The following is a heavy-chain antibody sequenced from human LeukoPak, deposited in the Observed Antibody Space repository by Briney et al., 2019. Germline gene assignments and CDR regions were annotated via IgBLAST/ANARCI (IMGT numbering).Heavy chain of an antibody. CDR1: GGSFSGYY. CDR2: INHSGST. Sequence: SETLSLTCAVYGGSFSGYYWSWIRQPPGKGLEWIGEINHSGSTNYNPSLKSRVTISVDTSKNQFSLKLSSVTAADTAVYYCARLGSGWPYYFDYWGQGTLVTVSS. J-gene: IGHJ4*02. V-gene: IGHV4-34*01. D-gene: IGHD6-19*01. CDR3: ARLGSGWPYYFDY.